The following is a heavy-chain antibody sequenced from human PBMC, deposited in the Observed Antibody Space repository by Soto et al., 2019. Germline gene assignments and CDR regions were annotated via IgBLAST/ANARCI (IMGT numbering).Heavy chain of an antibody. CDR3: ARDEIVGATHSYYYYGMDV. CDR2: ISYDGSNK. Sequence: XESLRLSCAASGFTFSSYAMHWVRQAPGKGLEWVAVISYDGSNKYYADSVKGRFTISRDNSKNTLYLQMNSLRAEDTAVYYCARDEIVGATHSYYYYGMDVWGQGTTVTVSS. V-gene: IGHV3-30-3*01. CDR1: GFTFSSYA. D-gene: IGHD1-26*01. J-gene: IGHJ6*02.